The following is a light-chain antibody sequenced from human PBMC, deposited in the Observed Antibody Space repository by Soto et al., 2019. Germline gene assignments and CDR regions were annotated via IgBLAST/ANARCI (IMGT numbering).Light chain of an antibody. CDR2: DAS. CDR3: QQRSNWPLT. Sequence: EIVLTQSPATLSLSPGERATLSGRASQSVSSYLAWYQQKPGQAPRLLIYDASNRATGIPARFSGSVSGTDFTLTISSLEPEYCAVYYCQQRSNWPLTFGGGTKVEIK. J-gene: IGKJ4*01. CDR1: QSVSSY. V-gene: IGKV3-11*01.